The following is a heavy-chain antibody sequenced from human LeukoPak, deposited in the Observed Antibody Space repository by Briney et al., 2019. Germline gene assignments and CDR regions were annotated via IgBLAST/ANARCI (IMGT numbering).Heavy chain of an antibody. CDR1: GFTFSSYG. V-gene: IGHV3-30*02. D-gene: IGHD6-6*01. CDR3: AKERQLVHLFDY. CDR2: IRYDGSNK. Sequence: GGSLRLSCAASGFTFSSYGMHWVRQAPGKGLEWVAFIRYDGSNKYYADSVKGRFTISRDNSKNTLYLQMNSLRAEDTAVYYCAKERQLVHLFDYWGQGTLVTVSS. J-gene: IGHJ4*02.